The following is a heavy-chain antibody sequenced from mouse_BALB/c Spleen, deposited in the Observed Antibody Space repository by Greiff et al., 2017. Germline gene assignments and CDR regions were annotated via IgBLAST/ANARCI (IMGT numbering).Heavy chain of an antibody. D-gene: IGHD2-3*01. CDR3: TRGWGAY. CDR2: INPSNGGT. Sequence: QVQLQQSGAELVKPGASVKLSCKASGYTFTSYYMYWVKQRPGQGLEWIGGINPSNGGTNFNEKFKSKATLTVDKSSSTAYMQLSSLRSEDSAVYYCTRGWGAYWGQGTLVTVSA. J-gene: IGHJ3*01. V-gene: IGHV1S81*02. CDR1: GYTFTSYY.